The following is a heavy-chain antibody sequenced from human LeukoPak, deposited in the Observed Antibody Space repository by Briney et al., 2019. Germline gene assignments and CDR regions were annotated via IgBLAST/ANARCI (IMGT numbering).Heavy chain of an antibody. Sequence: GGSLRLSCAASEFSVGSNYMTWVRQAPGKGLEWVSLIYSGGSTYYADSVKGRFTISRDNSKNTLYLQMNSLRAEDTAVYYCARGPSAYHNTGGQGTLVTVSS. J-gene: IGHJ4*02. V-gene: IGHV3-66*01. CDR2: IYSGGST. CDR1: EFSVGSNY. D-gene: IGHD5-12*01. CDR3: ARGPSAYHNT.